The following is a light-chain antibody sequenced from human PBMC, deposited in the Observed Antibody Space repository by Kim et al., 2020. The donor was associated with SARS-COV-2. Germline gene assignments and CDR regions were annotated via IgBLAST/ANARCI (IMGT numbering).Light chain of an antibody. V-gene: IGLV3-1*01. CDR2: QDT. J-gene: IGLJ3*02. CDR3: QAWDTSTAV. CDR1: KLGDEF. Sequence: SYELTQPPSVSVSPGQTASISCSGDKLGDEFACWYQQKPGQSPVLVIYQDTKRPSGIHERFSGSNSGNTATLTISGTQAMDEADYYCQAWDTSTAVFGGGTQLTVL.